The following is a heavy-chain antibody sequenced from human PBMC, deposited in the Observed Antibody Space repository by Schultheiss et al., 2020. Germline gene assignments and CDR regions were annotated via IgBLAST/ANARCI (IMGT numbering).Heavy chain of an antibody. CDR1: GFTFSSYA. V-gene: IGHV3-48*01. CDR2: ISSSSSTI. Sequence: GGSLRLSCAASGFTFSSYAMNWVRQAPGKGLDWLSYISSSSSTIYYADSVKGRFTISRDNSKNTLYLQMNSLRAEDTAVYYCAKTRRKSIAVAVDYWGQGTLVTVSS. J-gene: IGHJ4*02. D-gene: IGHD6-19*01. CDR3: AKTRRKSIAVAVDY.